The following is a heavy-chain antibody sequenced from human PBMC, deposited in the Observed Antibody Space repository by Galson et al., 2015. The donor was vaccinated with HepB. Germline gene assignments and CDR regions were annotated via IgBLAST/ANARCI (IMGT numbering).Heavy chain of an antibody. V-gene: IGHV1-46*01. CDR2: INPSGGST. J-gene: IGHJ4*02. Sequence: SVKVSCKASGYTFTSYYMHWVRQAPGQGLEWMGIINPSGGSTSYAQKFQGRVTMTRDTSTSTVYMELSSLRSEDTAVYYCASTGDNSGWLRSTVIIDYWGQGTLVTVSS. D-gene: IGHD6-19*01. CDR1: GYTFTSYY. CDR3: ASTGDNSGWLRSTVIIDY.